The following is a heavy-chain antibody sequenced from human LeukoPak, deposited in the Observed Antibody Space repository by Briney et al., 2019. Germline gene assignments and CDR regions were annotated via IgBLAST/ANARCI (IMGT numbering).Heavy chain of an antibody. D-gene: IGHD6-13*01. CDR2: IYYSGST. CDR1: GGSISSGDYY. CDR3: ARGYSSRLNMKPYYFDY. Sequence: SQTLSLTCTVSGGSISSGDYYWSWIRQPPGKGLEWIGYIYYSGSTYYNPSLKSRVTISVDTSKNQFSLKLSSVTAADTAVYYCARGYSSRLNMKPYYFDYWGQGTLVTVSS. V-gene: IGHV4-30-4*01. J-gene: IGHJ4*02.